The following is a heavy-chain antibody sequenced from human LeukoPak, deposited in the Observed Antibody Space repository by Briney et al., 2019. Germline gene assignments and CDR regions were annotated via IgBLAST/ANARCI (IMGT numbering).Heavy chain of an antibody. CDR3: AKGAGGYYSMLLAK. Sequence: ASVKVSCKASGFTFTGYYMHWVRQAPGQGLERMGWINPNSGGTNYAQKFQGRVTMTRDTSISTAYMELSRLRSDDTAVYYCAKGAGGYYSMLLAKWGQGTLVTVSS. CDR2: INPNSGGT. J-gene: IGHJ4*02. D-gene: IGHD3-3*01. V-gene: IGHV1-2*02. CDR1: GFTFTGYY.